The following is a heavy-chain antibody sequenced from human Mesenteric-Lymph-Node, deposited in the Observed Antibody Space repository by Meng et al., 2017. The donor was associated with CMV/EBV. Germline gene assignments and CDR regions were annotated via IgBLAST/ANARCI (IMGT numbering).Heavy chain of an antibody. Sequence: ASVKVSCKASGYTFTSYGISWVRQAPGQGLEWMGWISAYNGNTNYAQKFQGRVTMTTDTSTSTAYMELSRLRSDDTAVYYCARNYYDRSGYNWRGAFDVWGQGTMVTVSS. V-gene: IGHV1-18*01. CDR1: GYTFTSYG. CDR3: ARNYYDRSGYNWRGAFDV. J-gene: IGHJ3*01. D-gene: IGHD3-22*01. CDR2: ISAYNGNT.